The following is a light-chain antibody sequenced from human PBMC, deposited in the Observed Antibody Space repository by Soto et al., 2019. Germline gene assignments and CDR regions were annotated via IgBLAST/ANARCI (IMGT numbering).Light chain of an antibody. V-gene: IGKV1-39*01. CDR2: FAS. CDR3: QQDYNFPRT. CDR1: ETIDTY. Sequence: DIQMTQSPSSLSASVGDRVTITCRASETIDTYLNWYQQKPGKAPRLLIYFASSLQSGVPVRFSGSGSGTGFTLTISSLQREDFATYFCQQDYNFPRTFGLGTKLEIK. J-gene: IGKJ1*01.